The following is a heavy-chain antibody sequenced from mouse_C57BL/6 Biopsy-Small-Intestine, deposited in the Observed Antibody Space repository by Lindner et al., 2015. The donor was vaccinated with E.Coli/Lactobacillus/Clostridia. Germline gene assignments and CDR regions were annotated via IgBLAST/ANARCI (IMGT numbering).Heavy chain of an antibody. Sequence: VQLQESGPELVKPGASVKISCKASGYSFTGYYMNWVKQSPEKSLEWIGEINPSTGGTTYNQKFKAKATLTADKSSSTAYMQLSSLTYEDSAVYYCARQEVDYFDYWGQGTTLTVSS. J-gene: IGHJ2*01. D-gene: IGHD1-1*01. CDR3: ARQEVDYFDY. CDR1: GYSFTGYY. V-gene: IGHV1-42*01. CDR2: INPSTGGT.